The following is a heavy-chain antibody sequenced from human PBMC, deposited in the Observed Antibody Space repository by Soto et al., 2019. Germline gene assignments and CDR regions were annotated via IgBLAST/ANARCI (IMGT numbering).Heavy chain of an antibody. CDR3: ARSPLGYDYVRQTWREVGDSFDI. D-gene: IGHD3-16*01. V-gene: IGHV4-34*01. J-gene: IGHJ3*02. Sequence: SETLSLTCAVYGGSFSGYYWSWIRQPPGKGLEWIGEINHSGSTNYNPSLKSRVTFSLDTSKNQFSLQIMSVTAADTAVYYCARSPLGYDYVRQTWREVGDSFDIWGRGTLVTVSS. CDR1: GGSFSGYY. CDR2: INHSGST.